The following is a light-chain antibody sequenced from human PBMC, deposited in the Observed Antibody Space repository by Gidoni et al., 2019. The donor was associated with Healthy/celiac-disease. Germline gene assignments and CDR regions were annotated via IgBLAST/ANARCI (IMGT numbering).Light chain of an antibody. CDR3: QQSNSTPPYT. V-gene: IGKV1-39*01. Sequence: DFQITHSPSSLSASVGDRVTITCRASQRISSYLNWYQQKPGKAPKLLIYAASSLHSGVPSRFSGSGSGTDFTLTISSLQPEDFATYYCQQSNSTPPYTFGQGTKLEIK. CDR1: QRISSY. J-gene: IGKJ2*01. CDR2: AAS.